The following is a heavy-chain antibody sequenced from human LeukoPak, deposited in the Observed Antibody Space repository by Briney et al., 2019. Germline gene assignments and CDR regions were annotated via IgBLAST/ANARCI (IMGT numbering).Heavy chain of an antibody. Sequence: SETLSLTCTVSGGSLTIGSYYWTWIRHYPGKGLEWIGYIHPSGITDVNPSLKSRVTMSLAMSQNQFSLKLTSVTAADTAIYYCARGQDAFKTGYWGQGTLVTVSS. J-gene: IGHJ4*02. CDR3: ARGQDAFKTGY. CDR1: GGSLTIGSYY. CDR2: IHPSGIT. D-gene: IGHD5-24*01. V-gene: IGHV4-31*03.